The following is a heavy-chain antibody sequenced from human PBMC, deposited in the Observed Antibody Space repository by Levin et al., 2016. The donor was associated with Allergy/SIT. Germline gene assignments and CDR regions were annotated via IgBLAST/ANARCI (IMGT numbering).Heavy chain of an antibody. CDR2: IYTSGST. Sequence: LRLSCTVSGGSISSGSYYWSWIRQPAGKGLEWIGRIYTSGSTNYNPSLKSRVTISVDTSKNQFSLKLSSVTAADTAVYYCARNIAAAGTPFYYYYGMDVWGQGTTVTVSS. J-gene: IGHJ6*02. V-gene: IGHV4-61*02. D-gene: IGHD6-13*01. CDR1: GGSISSGSYY. CDR3: ARNIAAAGTPFYYYYGMDV.